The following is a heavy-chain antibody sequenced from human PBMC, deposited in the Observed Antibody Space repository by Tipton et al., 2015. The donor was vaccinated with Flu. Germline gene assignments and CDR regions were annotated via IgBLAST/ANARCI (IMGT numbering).Heavy chain of an antibody. CDR2: ISHSGRT. D-gene: IGHD3-9*01. V-gene: IGHV4-38-2*01. CDR1: NYSISSAYY. CDR3: ARVLTGTMDV. Sequence: GLVKPSETLSLICAVSNYSISSAYYWGWIRQPPGKGLEWIGCISHSGRTYYNPSLKSRVTISVDTSKNQVFLNVSSATAADTAVYFCARVLTGTMDVWGQGTTVTVSS. J-gene: IGHJ6*02.